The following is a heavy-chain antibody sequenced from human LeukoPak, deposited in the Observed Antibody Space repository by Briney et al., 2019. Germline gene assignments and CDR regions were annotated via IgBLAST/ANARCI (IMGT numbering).Heavy chain of an antibody. Sequence: GGSLRLSCAASGFSVSSNYMSWVRQAPGKGLEWVSYISSSSSTIYYADSVKGRFTISRDNAKNSLYLQMNSLRDEDTAVYYCARLSGSYSGYWDQGTLVTVSS. V-gene: IGHV3-48*02. CDR1: GFSVSSNY. CDR3: ARLSGSYSGY. J-gene: IGHJ4*02. CDR2: ISSSSSTI. D-gene: IGHD3-10*01.